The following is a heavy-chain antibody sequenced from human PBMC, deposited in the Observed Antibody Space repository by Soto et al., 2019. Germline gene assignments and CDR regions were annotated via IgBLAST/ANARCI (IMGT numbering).Heavy chain of an antibody. CDR2: IIPIFGTA. CDR3: ARPGDSSGYYYYYGMDV. V-gene: IGHV1-69*13. J-gene: IGHJ6*02. Sequence: EASVKVSCKASGGTFSSYAISWVRQAPGQGLEWMGGIIPIFGTANYAQKFQGRVTITADESTSTAYMELSSLRSEDTAVYYCARPGDSSGYYYYYGMDVWGQGTTVTVS. CDR1: GGTFSSYA. D-gene: IGHD3-22*01.